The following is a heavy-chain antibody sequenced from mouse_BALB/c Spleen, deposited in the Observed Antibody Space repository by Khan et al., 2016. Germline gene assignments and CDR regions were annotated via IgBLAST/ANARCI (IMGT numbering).Heavy chain of an antibody. Sequence: EVQLQESGPGLVKPSQSLSLTCTVTGYSITSDYAWNWIRQFPGNKLEWMGYISYSGSTSYNPSLKSRISITRDTSKNQFFLQLNSVTTEDTATYYCARVYNGSSYFDYRGQGTSRTVSS. CDR2: ISYSGST. CDR3: ARVYNGSSYFDY. V-gene: IGHV3-2*02. CDR1: GYSITSDYA. J-gene: IGHJ2*02. D-gene: IGHD1-1*01.